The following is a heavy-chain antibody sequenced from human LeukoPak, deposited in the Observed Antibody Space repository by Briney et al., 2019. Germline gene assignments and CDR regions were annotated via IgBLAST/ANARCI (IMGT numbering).Heavy chain of an antibody. V-gene: IGHV4-39*01. CDR1: GGSISSTSSY. CDR2: IYYSGST. Sequence: SETLSLTCTVSGGSISSTSSYWGWIRQPPGKGLEWIGNIYYSGSTYYNPSLKSRVTISVETSKNQFSLKLSSVTAADTAVYYCARHTASNSVAFDIWGQGTLVTVSS. J-gene: IGHJ3*02. D-gene: IGHD2-21*01. CDR3: ARHTASNSVAFDI.